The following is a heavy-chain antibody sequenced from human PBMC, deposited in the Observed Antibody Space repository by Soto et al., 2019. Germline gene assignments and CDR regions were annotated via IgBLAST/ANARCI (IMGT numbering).Heavy chain of an antibody. CDR2: ITPIVGTG. D-gene: IGHD6-13*01. V-gene: IGHV1-69*13. CDR1: GGSFSSYA. CDR3: ARDLRAAGRPGMDV. Sequence: GASVKVSCKASGGSFSSYAISWVRQAPGQGLEWMGGITPIVGTGNYAQNFQGRVTITADESTSTAYMELSSLRSEDTAMYYCARDLRAAGRPGMDVWGQGTTVTVSS. J-gene: IGHJ6*02.